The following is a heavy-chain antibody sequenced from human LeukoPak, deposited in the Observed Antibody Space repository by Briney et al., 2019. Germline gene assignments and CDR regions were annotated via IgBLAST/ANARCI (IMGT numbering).Heavy chain of an antibody. CDR2: ISYDGSNK. J-gene: IGHJ5*02. CDR1: GFTFSSYG. D-gene: IGHD6-13*01. V-gene: IGHV3-30*03. Sequence: GRSLRLSCAASGFTFSSYGMHWVRQAPGKGLEWVAVISYDGSNKYYADSVKGRFTISRDNSKNTLYLQMNSLRAEDTAVYYCAIIEAASRSVDPWGKGPLVTVS. CDR3: AIIEAASRSVDP.